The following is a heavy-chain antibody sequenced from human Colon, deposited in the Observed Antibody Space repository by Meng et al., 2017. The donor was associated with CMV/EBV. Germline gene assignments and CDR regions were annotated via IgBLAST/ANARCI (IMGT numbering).Heavy chain of an antibody. V-gene: IGHV1-2*02. D-gene: IGHD1/OR15-1a*01. Sequence: GYTVNAYYIHWVRQAPGQGLQWMGWINPNDGVTDYGETFQGRVTMTVDTSTSTANMELNRLTSDDTAIYYCARDKSGTSTRNWLDPWGQGTLVTVSS. CDR2: INPNDGVT. CDR1: GYTVNAYY. CDR3: ARDKSGTSTRNWLDP. J-gene: IGHJ5*02.